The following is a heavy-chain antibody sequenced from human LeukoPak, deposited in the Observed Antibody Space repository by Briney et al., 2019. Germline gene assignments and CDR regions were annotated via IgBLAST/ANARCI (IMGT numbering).Heavy chain of an antibody. CDR3: ARNLRDYYDSSGYYDY. CDR2: INHSGST. D-gene: IGHD3-22*01. Sequence: PSETLSLTCAVYGGSFSGYYWSWIRQPPGKGLEWIGEINHSGSTNYNPSLKSRVTISVDTSKNQFSLKLSSVTAADTAVYYCARNLRDYYDSSGYYDYWGQGTLVTVSS. V-gene: IGHV4-34*01. J-gene: IGHJ4*02. CDR1: GGSFSGYY.